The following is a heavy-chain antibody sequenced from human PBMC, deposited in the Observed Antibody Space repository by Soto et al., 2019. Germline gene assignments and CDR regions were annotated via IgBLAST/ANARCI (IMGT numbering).Heavy chain of an antibody. CDR1: GGSISSGDYY. D-gene: IGHD2-21*02. Sequence: QVQLQESGPGLVKPSQTLSLTCTVSGGSISSGDYYWSWIRQPPGKGLEWIGYIYYRGSTYYNPSLTSRVTISVATSKNQCSLKLSSVTAADTAVYYCARDCGGDCYSYYYYGMDVWGQGTTVTVSS. J-gene: IGHJ6*02. V-gene: IGHV4-30-4*01. CDR2: IYYRGST. CDR3: ARDCGGDCYSYYYYGMDV.